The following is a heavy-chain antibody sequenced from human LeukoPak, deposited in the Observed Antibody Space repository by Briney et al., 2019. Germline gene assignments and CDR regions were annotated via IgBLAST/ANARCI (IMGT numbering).Heavy chain of an antibody. CDR2: ISSSSSYI. V-gene: IGHV3-21*01. Sequence: GGSLRLSCAASGFTFSSYSMNWVRQAPGKGLEWVSSISSSSSYIYYADSVKGRFTISRDNAKNSLYLQMNSLRAEDTAVYYCERGYIVVVPAAIRHYYYYMDVWGKGTTVTVSS. CDR3: ERGYIVVVPAAIRHYYYYMDV. D-gene: IGHD2-2*02. CDR1: GFTFSSYS. J-gene: IGHJ6*03.